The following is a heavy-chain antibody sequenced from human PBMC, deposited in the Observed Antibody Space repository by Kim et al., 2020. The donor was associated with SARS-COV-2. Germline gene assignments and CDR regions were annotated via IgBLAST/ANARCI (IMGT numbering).Heavy chain of an antibody. J-gene: IGHJ3*02. CDR2: IYYSGST. Sequence: SETLSLTCTVSGGSISSGGYYWSWIRQHPGKGLEWIGYIYYSGSTYYNPSLKSRVTISVDTSKNQFSLKLSSVTAADTAVYYCARAETRITIFGVVINLAFDIWGQGTVVPVSS. CDR1: GGSISSGGYY. V-gene: IGHV4-31*03. CDR3: ARAETRITIFGVVINLAFDI. D-gene: IGHD3-3*01.